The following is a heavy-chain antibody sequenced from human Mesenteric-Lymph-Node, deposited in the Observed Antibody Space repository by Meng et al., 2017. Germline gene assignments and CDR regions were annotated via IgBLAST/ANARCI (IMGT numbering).Heavy chain of an antibody. D-gene: IGHD6-13*01. V-gene: IGHV4-59*12. J-gene: IGHJ4*01. CDR3: AITLLYSSSWYSAGYFDY. CDR1: GGSFSGYY. CDR2: IYYSGST. Sequence: SETLSLTCAVYGGSFSGYYWSWIRQPPGKGLEWIGYIYYSGSTNYNPSLKSRVTISVDTSKNQFSLKLSSVTAADTAVYYCAITLLYSSSWYSAGYFDYWGQGTQVTVSS.